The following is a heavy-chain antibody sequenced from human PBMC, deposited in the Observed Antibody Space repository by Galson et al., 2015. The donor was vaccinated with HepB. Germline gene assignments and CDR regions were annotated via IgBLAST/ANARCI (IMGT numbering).Heavy chain of an antibody. Sequence: SLRLSCAASGFTFSSYSMNWVRQAPGKGLEWVSAISGRGGSTYYADSVKGRFTISRDNSKNTLYLQMNSLRAEDTAVYYCAKDYSSSWSNFDYWGQGTLVTVSS. CDR1: GFTFSSYS. D-gene: IGHD6-13*01. J-gene: IGHJ4*02. V-gene: IGHV3-23*01. CDR3: AKDYSSSWSNFDY. CDR2: ISGRGGST.